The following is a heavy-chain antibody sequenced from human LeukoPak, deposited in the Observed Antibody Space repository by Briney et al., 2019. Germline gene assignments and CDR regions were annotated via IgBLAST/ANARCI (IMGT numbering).Heavy chain of an antibody. CDR1: GGSFSGYY. CDR3: ARSASYYFDY. Sequence: SETLSLTCAVYGGSFSGYYWSWIRQPPGKGLEWIGEINHSGSTNYNPSLKSRVTISVDTSKNQFSLKLSSMTAADTAVYYCARSASYYFDYWGQGTLVTVSS. V-gene: IGHV4-34*01. CDR2: INHSGST. J-gene: IGHJ4*02.